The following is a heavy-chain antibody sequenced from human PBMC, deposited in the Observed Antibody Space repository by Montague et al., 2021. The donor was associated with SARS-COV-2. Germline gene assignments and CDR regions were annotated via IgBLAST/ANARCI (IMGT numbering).Heavy chain of an antibody. CDR1: GFTFSSYS. Sequence: YLRLSCAVSGFTFSSYSVTWVRQAPGKGLEWVSSISSSSNNVHYADSVKGRFTISRDNAKNSLYLQMNSLRVDDTAVYYCARVWAPYDYVWGSYRYFDYWGQGTLVTVS. J-gene: IGHJ4*02. CDR3: ARVWAPYDYVWGSYRYFDY. CDR2: ISSSSNNV. V-gene: IGHV3-21*01. D-gene: IGHD3-16*02.